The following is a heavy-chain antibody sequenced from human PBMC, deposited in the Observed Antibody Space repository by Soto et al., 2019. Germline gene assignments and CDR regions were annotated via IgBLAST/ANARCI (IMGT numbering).Heavy chain of an antibody. D-gene: IGHD1-20*01. Sequence: GGSLRLSCAASGFTFSSYWMSWVRQAPGKGLEWVANIKQDGSEKYYVDSVKGRFTISRDNAKNSLYLQMNSLRAEDTAVYYCARDSPITSFPYYFDYWGQGTLVTVSS. CDR2: IKQDGSEK. J-gene: IGHJ4*02. CDR1: GFTFSSYW. V-gene: IGHV3-7*01. CDR3: ARDSPITSFPYYFDY.